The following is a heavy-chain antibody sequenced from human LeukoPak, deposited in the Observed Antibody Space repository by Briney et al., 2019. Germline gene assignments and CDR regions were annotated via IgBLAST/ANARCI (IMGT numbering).Heavy chain of an antibody. Sequence: ASVKVSCKVSGYTLTELSMHWVRQAPGKGLEWMGGFDPEDGETIYAQKFQGRVTMTEDTSTETAYMELSSLRSEDTAVYYCATVFTYYYDSSGSPGAHWGQGTLVTVSS. D-gene: IGHD3-22*01. J-gene: IGHJ4*02. CDR1: GYTLTELS. CDR3: ATVFTYYYDSSGSPGAH. V-gene: IGHV1-24*01. CDR2: FDPEDGET.